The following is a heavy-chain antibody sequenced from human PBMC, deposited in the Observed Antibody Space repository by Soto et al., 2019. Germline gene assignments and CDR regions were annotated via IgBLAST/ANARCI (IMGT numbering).Heavy chain of an antibody. V-gene: IGHV5-10-1*01. D-gene: IGHD2-2*01. CDR1: GYSFTSYW. CDR2: IDPSDSYT. CDR3: ARAIGNIVVVPAADYYYGMDV. J-gene: IGHJ6*02. Sequence: PGESLKISCKGSGYSFTSYWISLVRQMPGKGLEWMGRIDPSDSYTNYSPSFQGHVTISADKSISTAYLQWSSLKASDTAMYYCARAIGNIVVVPAADYYYGMDVWGQGTTVTVSS.